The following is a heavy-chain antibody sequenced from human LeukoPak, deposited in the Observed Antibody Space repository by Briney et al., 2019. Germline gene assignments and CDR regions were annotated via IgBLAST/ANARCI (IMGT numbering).Heavy chain of an antibody. V-gene: IGHV4-39*01. J-gene: IGHJ4*02. Sequence: SETLSLTCTVSGGSISSSSYYWGWIRQPPGKGLEWIGSIYYSGSTYYNSSLKSRVTISVDTSKNQFSLKLSSVTAADTAVYYCARHSSSWNHDYWGQGTLVTVSS. CDR2: IYYSGST. CDR3: ARHSSSWNHDY. D-gene: IGHD6-13*01. CDR1: GGSISSSSYY.